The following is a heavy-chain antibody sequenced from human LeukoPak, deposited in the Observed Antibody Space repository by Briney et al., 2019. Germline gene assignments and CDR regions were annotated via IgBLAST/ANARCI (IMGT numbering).Heavy chain of an antibody. J-gene: IGHJ2*01. CDR1: GGTFSSYA. CDR2: IIPIFGTA. V-gene: IGHV1-69*01. D-gene: IGHD6-13*01. CDR3: ARGGTARYSSSWYSPVWYFDL. Sequence: ASVKVSCKASGGTFSSYAISWVRQAPGQGLEWMGGIIPIFGTANYAQKFQGRVTITADESTSTAYMELSSLRSEDTAVYYCARGGTARYSSSWYSPVWYFDLWGRGTPVTVSS.